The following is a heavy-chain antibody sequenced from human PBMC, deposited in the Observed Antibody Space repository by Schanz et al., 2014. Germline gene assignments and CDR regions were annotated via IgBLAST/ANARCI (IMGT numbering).Heavy chain of an antibody. V-gene: IGHV3-23*01. J-gene: IGHJ6*02. CDR3: XXXXKAHHLTGRPGWSDGMDV. Sequence: EVQLLESGGALEQPGGSLRLSCAASGITFSDYAMSWVRQAPGKGLEWVSTIASGGSHAFYADSVTGRFTISGDNSKNTLFLXXXSLRVEDTAIYYXXXXXKAHHLTGRPGWSDGMDVWGQGTTV. D-gene: IGHD3-3*01. CDR2: IASGGSHA. CDR1: GITFSDYA.